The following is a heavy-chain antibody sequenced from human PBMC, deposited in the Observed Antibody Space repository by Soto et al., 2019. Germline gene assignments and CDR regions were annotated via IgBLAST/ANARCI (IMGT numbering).Heavy chain of an antibody. Sequence: PSETLSLTCAVYGGSFSGYYWTWIRQPPGTGLEWIGEINHSGSTNYNPSLKSRVTISVDTSKNQFSLKLTSVTAADTAVYYCAREKITGLIDYRGQGTLVTVSS. CDR1: GGSFSGYY. CDR3: AREKITGLIDY. V-gene: IGHV4-34*01. CDR2: INHSGST. D-gene: IGHD2-8*02. J-gene: IGHJ4*02.